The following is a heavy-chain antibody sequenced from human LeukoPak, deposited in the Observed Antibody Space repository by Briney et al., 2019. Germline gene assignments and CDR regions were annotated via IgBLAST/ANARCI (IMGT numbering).Heavy chain of an antibody. D-gene: IGHD3-3*01. CDR3: ARGRVTIFGVVIPRGRAFDI. Sequence: SETLSLTCAVYGGSFSGYYWSWVRQPPGKGLEWIGEINHSGSTNYNPSLKSRVTISVDTSKNQFSLKLSSVTAADTAVYYCARGRVTIFGVVIPRGRAFDIWGQGTMVTVSS. V-gene: IGHV4-34*01. J-gene: IGHJ3*02. CDR1: GGSFSGYY. CDR2: INHSGST.